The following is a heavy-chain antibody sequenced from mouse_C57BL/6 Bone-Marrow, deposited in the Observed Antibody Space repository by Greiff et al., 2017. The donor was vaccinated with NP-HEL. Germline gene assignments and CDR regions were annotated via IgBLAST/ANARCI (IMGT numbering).Heavy chain of an antibody. J-gene: IGHJ2*01. V-gene: IGHV1-15*01. CDR1: GYTFTDYE. Sequence: QVHVKQSGAELVRPGASVTLSCKASGYTFTDYEMHWVKQTPVHGLEWIGAIDPETGGTAYNQKFKGKAILTADKSSSTAYMELRSLTSEDSAVYYCTSFPLSALYFDYWGQGTTLTVSS. CDR2: IDPETGGT. D-gene: IGHD1-2*01. CDR3: TSFPLSALYFDY.